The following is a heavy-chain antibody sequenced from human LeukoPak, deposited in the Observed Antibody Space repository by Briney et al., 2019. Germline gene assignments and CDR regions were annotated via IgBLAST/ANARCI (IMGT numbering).Heavy chain of an antibody. J-gene: IGHJ4*02. V-gene: IGHV3-21*01. Sequence: GGSLRLSCAASGFTFTKYSMNWVRQAPGKGLEWVSSISSSSSYIYYADSVKGRFTISRDNAKNSLYLQMNSLRAEDTAVYYCARADTAMVGFDYWGQGTLVTVSS. CDR3: ARADTAMVGFDY. D-gene: IGHD5-18*01. CDR1: GFTFTKYS. CDR2: ISSSSSYI.